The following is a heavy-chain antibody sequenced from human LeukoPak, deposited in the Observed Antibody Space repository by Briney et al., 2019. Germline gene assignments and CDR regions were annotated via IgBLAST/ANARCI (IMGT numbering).Heavy chain of an antibody. CDR2: IYSGGST. V-gene: IGHV3-66*01. CDR3: ARSYSYGFSKSKHFDY. Sequence: TGGSLRLSCAASGFTVSSNYMSWVRQAPGKGLEWVSVIYSGGSTYYADSVKGRFTISRDNSKNTLYLQMNSLRAEDTAVYYCARSYSYGFSKSKHFDYWGQGTLVTVSS. CDR1: GFTVSSNY. J-gene: IGHJ4*02. D-gene: IGHD5-18*01.